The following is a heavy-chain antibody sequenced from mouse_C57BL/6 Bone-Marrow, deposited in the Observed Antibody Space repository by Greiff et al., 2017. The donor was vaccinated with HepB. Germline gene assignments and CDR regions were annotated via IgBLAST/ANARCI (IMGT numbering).Heavy chain of an antibody. V-gene: IGHV5-6*01. Sequence: EVQLQESGGDLVKPGGSLKLSCAASGFTFSSYGMSWVRQTPDKRLEWVATISSGGSYTYYPDSVKGRFTISRDNAKNTLYLQMSSLKSEDTAMYYCARHDYDEVYWGQGTTLTVSS. CDR3: ARHDYDEVY. D-gene: IGHD2-4*01. J-gene: IGHJ2*01. CDR2: ISSGGSYT. CDR1: GFTFSSYG.